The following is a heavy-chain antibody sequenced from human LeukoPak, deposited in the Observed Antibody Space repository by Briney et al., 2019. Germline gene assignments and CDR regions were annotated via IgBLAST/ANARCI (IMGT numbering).Heavy chain of an antibody. CDR3: AKWGAGTGHFDY. Sequence: TGGSLRLSCAASGFTVSSNYMSWVRQAPGKGLEWVSIIYSGGSTNYADSVKGRLTISRDNSKNTLYLQMNSLRAEDTAVYYCAKWGAGTGHFDYWGQGTLVTVSS. CDR1: GFTVSSNY. V-gene: IGHV3-53*01. CDR2: IYSGGST. D-gene: IGHD1-7*01. J-gene: IGHJ4*02.